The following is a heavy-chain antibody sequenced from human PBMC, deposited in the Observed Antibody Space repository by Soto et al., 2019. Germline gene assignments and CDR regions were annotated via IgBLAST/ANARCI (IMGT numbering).Heavy chain of an antibody. J-gene: IGHJ6*02. CDR3: ARGRSYYDILTGQRYYYYGMDV. D-gene: IGHD3-9*01. CDR2: INPNSGGT. Sequence: GASVKVSCKASGYTFTGYYMHWVRQAPGQGLEWMGWINPNSGGTNYAQKFQGWVTMTRNTSISTAYMELSSLRSEDTAVYYCARGRSYYDILTGQRYYYYGMDVWGQGTTVTVSS. V-gene: IGHV1-2*04. CDR1: GYTFTGYY.